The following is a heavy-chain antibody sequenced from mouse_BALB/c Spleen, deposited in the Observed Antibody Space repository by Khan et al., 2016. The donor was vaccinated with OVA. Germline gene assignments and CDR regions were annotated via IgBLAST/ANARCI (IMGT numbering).Heavy chain of an antibody. CDR2: ISYSGST. D-gene: IGHD1-2*01. V-gene: IGHV3-2*02. J-gene: IGHJ2*01. CDR1: GYSITSGYG. Sequence: EVQLQESGPGLVKPSQSLSLTCNVTGYSITSGYGWNWLRQFAGNKLERMGYISYSGSTNYKPSLKSRISITRDTSKNQFFLQLNSVTTEDTATYYCTRTARINYWGQGTTLTVSS. CDR3: TRTARINY.